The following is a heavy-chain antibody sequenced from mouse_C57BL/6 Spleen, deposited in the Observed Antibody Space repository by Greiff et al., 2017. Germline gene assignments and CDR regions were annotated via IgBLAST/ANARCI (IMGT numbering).Heavy chain of an antibody. D-gene: IGHD1-1*01. CDR2: ISYDGSN. CDR3: AREVVDWYFDV. CDR1: GYSITSGYY. Sequence: EVKLMESGPGLVKPSQSLSLTCSVTGYSITSGYYWNWIRQFPGNKLEWMGYISYDGSNNYNPSLKNRISITRDTSKNQFFLKLNSVTTEDTATYYCAREVVDWYFDVWGTGTTVTVSS. V-gene: IGHV3-6*01. J-gene: IGHJ1*03.